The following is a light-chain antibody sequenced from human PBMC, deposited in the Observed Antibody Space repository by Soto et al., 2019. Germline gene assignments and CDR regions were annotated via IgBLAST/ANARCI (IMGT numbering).Light chain of an antibody. Sequence: QSVLTQPPSVSAAPRQKVTISCSGSTSNIGNNFVSWYQQLPGTAPKLLIYDNNKRPSGIPDRFSGSRSGTSATLGITGLQTWDEADYYCGTWDASLSAGVFGGGTKLPS. J-gene: IGLJ2*01. CDR3: GTWDASLSAGV. CDR1: TSNIGNNF. CDR2: DNN. V-gene: IGLV1-51*01.